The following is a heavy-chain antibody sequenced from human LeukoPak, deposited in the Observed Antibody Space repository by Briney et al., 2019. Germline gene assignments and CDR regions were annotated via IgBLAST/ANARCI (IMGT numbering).Heavy chain of an antibody. CDR2: IYYSEST. Sequence: SETLSLTCTVSGGSISSYYWSWIRQPPGKGLEWIGYIYYSESTNSNPSLKSRVTISVDTSKNQFSLNLSSVTAADTAVYYCARAIGSGTTLGIVWGQGTLVTVSS. CDR1: GGSISSYY. D-gene: IGHD1-7*01. CDR3: ARAIGSGTTLGIV. V-gene: IGHV4-59*01. J-gene: IGHJ4*02.